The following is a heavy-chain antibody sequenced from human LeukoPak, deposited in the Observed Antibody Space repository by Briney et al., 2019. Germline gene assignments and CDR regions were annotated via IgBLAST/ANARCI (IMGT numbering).Heavy chain of an antibody. Sequence: ASVKVSCKASGYTFTSYYMHWVRQAPGQGLEWMGIINPSGGSTSYAQKFQGRVTMTRDTSTSTVYMELSSLRSEDTAVYYCAGDPTIPPSGAPTDYWGQGTLVTVSS. CDR2: INPSGGST. V-gene: IGHV1-46*01. CDR1: GYTFTSYY. D-gene: IGHD5-12*01. CDR3: AGDPTIPPSGAPTDY. J-gene: IGHJ4*02.